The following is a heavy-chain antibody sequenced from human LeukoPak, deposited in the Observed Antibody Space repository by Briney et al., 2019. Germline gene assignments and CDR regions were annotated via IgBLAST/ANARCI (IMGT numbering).Heavy chain of an antibody. J-gene: IGHJ4*02. CDR2: IIPILGIA. Sequence: ASVKVPCKASGGTFSSYTISWVRQAPGQGLEWMGRIIPILGIANYAQKFQGRVTITAAKSTSTAYMELSSLRSEDTAVYYCASQTGGTQFDYWGQGTLVTVSS. CDR1: GGTFSSYT. CDR3: ASQTGGTQFDY. D-gene: IGHD7-27*01. V-gene: IGHV1-69*02.